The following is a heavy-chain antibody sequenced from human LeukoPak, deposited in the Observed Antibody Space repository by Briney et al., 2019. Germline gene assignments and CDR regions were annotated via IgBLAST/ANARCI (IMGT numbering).Heavy chain of an antibody. Sequence: PGGSLRLSCAASGFTFSSYAMSWVRQAPGKGLEWVSAISGSGGSTYYADSVKGRFTISRDNSKNTLYLQMNSLRAEDTAVYYCAKDQSDSSSWASGGDYWGQGTLVTVSS. CDR2: ISGSGGST. CDR3: AKDQSDSSSWASGGDY. V-gene: IGHV3-23*01. D-gene: IGHD6-13*01. CDR1: GFTFSSYA. J-gene: IGHJ4*02.